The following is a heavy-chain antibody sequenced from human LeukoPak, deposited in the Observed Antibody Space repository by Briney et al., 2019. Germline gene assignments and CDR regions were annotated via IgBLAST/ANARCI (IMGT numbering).Heavy chain of an antibody. V-gene: IGHV3-7*01. D-gene: IGHD3-3*01. CDR3: ARAAGGVVLSFYMDV. CDR1: GFTFSSYW. J-gene: IGHJ6*03. CDR2: IKQDGSEK. Sequence: GGSLRLSCAASGFTFSSYWMSWVRQAPGKGLEWVANIKQDGSEKYYVDSVKGRFTISRDNAKNSLYLQMNSLRAEDTAVYYCARAAGGVVLSFYMDVWGKGTTVTVSS.